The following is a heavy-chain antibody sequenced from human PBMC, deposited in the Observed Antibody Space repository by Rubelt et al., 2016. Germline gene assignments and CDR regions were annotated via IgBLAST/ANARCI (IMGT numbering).Heavy chain of an antibody. CDR2: IIPIFGTA. Sequence: QVQLVQSGAEVKKPGASVKVSCKASGYTFTSYGISWVRQAPGQGLEWMGGIIPIFGTATYAQKFQGRVTIIADESTSPSYMELSSLRSEDTAVYYCARRQQLGPFDYWGQGTLVTVSS. J-gene: IGHJ4*02. D-gene: IGHD6-13*01. CDR3: ARRQQLGPFDY. CDR1: GYTFTSYG. V-gene: IGHV1-69*13.